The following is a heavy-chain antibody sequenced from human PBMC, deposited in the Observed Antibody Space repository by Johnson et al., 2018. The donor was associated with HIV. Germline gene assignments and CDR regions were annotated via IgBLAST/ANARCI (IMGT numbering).Heavy chain of an antibody. CDR2: ISSSGSTI. J-gene: IGHJ3*02. V-gene: IGHV3-11*04. CDR1: GFTFSDYY. D-gene: IGHD6-13*01. CDR3: ARSEYSSSWSNAFDI. Sequence: QVQLVESGGGVVRPGGSLRLSCAASGFTFSDYYMSWIRQAPGKGLEWVSYISSSGSTIYYADSVKGRFTISRDNAKNSVYLQMNSLRAEDTAVYYCARSEYSSSWSNAFDIWGQGTMVTVSS.